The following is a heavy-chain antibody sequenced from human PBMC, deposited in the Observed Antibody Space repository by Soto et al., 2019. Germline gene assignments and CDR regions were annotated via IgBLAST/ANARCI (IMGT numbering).Heavy chain of an antibody. Sequence: PGESLKSSCKGSGYSFTSYWIGWVRQMPGKGLEWMGIIYPGDSDTRYSPSFQGQVTISADKSISTAYLQWSSLKASDTAMYYCARVYRYATTPFDYWGQGTLVTVSS. J-gene: IGHJ4*02. V-gene: IGHV5-51*01. CDR1: GYSFTSYW. CDR3: ARVYRYATTPFDY. D-gene: IGHD2-2*01. CDR2: IYPGDSDT.